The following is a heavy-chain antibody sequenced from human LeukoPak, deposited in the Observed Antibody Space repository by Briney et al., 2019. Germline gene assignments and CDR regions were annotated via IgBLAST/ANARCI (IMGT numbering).Heavy chain of an antibody. CDR3: AKDSPNYYDSSSIPGGAFDI. CDR1: GFTFSSYG. Sequence: GGSLRLSCAASGFTFSSYGMHWVRQAPGKGLEWVAFIRYDGSNKYYADSVKGRFTISRDNSKNTLYLQMNSLRAEDTAVYYCAKDSPNYYDSSSIPGGAFDIWGQGTMVTVSS. J-gene: IGHJ3*02. V-gene: IGHV3-30*02. CDR2: IRYDGSNK. D-gene: IGHD3-22*01.